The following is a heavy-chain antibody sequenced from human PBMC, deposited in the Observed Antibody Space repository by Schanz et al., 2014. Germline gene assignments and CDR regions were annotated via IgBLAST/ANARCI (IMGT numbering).Heavy chain of an antibody. Sequence: EVQLLESGGGLVQPGGSLRLSCAASGFTFSSNAMCWVRXXPXKGLEWVSTITSNGGGTYYADSVKGRFTISRDNAKNTLYLQMNSLRVEDTAEYYCAKNWKGHHITGRPGWSDGXXVWGQGTTXXVSS. CDR2: ITSNGGGT. CDR3: AKNWKGHHITGRPGWSDGXXV. V-gene: IGHV3-23*01. D-gene: IGHD6-6*01. CDR1: GFTFSSNA. J-gene: IGHJ6*02.